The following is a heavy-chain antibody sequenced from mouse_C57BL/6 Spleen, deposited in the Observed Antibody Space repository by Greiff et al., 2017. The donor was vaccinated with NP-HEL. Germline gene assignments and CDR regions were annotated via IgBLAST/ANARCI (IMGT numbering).Heavy chain of an antibody. CDR2: INPSNGGT. D-gene: IGHD1-1*01. CDR3: ARGYYYGSFYYAMDY. Sequence: QVQLQQHGTELVKPGASVKLSCKASGYTFTSYWMHWVKQRPGQGLEWIGNINPSNGGTNYNEKVTSTATLTVDKSSSTAYMQHSSQTSEDSAVYDCARGYYYGSFYYAMDYWGQGTSVTVSA. CDR1: GYTFTSYW. J-gene: IGHJ4*01. V-gene: IGHV1-53*01.